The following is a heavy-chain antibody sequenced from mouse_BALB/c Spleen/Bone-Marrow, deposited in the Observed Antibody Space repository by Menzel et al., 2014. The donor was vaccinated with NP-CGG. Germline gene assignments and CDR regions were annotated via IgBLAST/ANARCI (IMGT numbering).Heavy chain of an antibody. CDR2: IDPSDSYT. V-gene: IGHV1-69*02. CDR1: GYTFTSYW. D-gene: IGHD2-3*01. J-gene: IGHJ4*01. Sequence: QVQLQQSGAELVKPGASVKLSCKASGYTFTSYWMLWVKQRPGQGLEWIGEIDPSDSYTNYNQKFKGKATLTVDKSSSTAYMQLSSLTSEDSAVYFCARWLLRYYAMDDWGQGTSVTVSS. CDR3: ARWLLRYYAMDD.